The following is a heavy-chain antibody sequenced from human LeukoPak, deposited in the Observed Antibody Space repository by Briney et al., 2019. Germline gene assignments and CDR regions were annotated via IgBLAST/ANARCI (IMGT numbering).Heavy chain of an antibody. Sequence: ASLKVSCKASVYTFTGYYIHWVRQARGQGFEWMGWINPKNGGTNYAHKFQSRVTMTRDTSTSAVYMEWTHLISDDTAVCECTRGVLPARFDSWGQGTLVTVTS. V-gene: IGHV1-2*07. D-gene: IGHD2-2*01. CDR1: VYTFTGYY. CDR3: TRGVLPARFDS. CDR2: INPKNGGT. J-gene: IGHJ5*01.